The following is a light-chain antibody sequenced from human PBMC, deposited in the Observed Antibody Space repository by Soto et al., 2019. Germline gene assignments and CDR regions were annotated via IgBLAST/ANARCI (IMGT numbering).Light chain of an antibody. V-gene: IGLV2-14*01. CDR3: SCFTSKSSLI. CDR2: EFR. CDR1: MRDVGGYNL. J-gene: IGLJ2*01. Sequence: QSALTQPASVSGSPGQSITISCSGTMRDVGGYNLVSWYPQHPGRAPQLILYEFRNRPSGISFRFSGSNSGNTASLTISVLHAEDDDDYYCSCFTSKSSLIFGGGTKVTVL.